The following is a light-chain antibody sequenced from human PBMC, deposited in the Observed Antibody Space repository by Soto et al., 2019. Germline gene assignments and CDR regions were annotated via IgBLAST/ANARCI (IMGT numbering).Light chain of an antibody. CDR1: SSDVGGYNY. CDR2: DVT. J-gene: IGLJ1*01. V-gene: IGLV2-11*01. Sequence: QSALTQPRSVSGSPGQSVTISCTGTSSDVGGYNYVSWYQHHPGKAPKLMIYDVTKRPSRVRDRCSASKSANTASLTNSGLQAEDEADYYCCSYADSYTYVFCTGTKLTVL. CDR3: CSYADSYTYV.